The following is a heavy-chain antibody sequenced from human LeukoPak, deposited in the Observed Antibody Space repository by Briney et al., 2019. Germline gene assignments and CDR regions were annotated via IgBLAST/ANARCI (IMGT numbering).Heavy chain of an antibody. D-gene: IGHD2-15*01. V-gene: IGHV3-23*01. CDR3: ARGPAANIVVVVAATGYYMDV. CDR2: ISGSGGST. Sequence: GGSLRLSCAASGFTFSSYAMSWVRQAPGKGLEWVSAISGSGGSTYYADSVKGRFTISRDNSKNTLYLQMNSLRAEDTAVYYCARGPAANIVVVVAATGYYMDVWGKGTTVTVSS. CDR1: GFTFSSYA. J-gene: IGHJ6*03.